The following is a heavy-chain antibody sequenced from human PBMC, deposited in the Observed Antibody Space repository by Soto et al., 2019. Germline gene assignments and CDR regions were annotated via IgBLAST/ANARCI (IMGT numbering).Heavy chain of an antibody. D-gene: IGHD6-19*01. V-gene: IGHV1-69*06. Sequence: QVQLVQSGAEVKKPGSSVKVSCQASGGTLSNYAFSWVRQAPGQGLEWMGVIIPIFGTANYPQKFQGRVTITADKSTSTAYMELSSLRSEDTAVYYCALQSSGWFDHWGQGTLVTVSS. CDR1: GGTLSNYA. CDR3: ALQSSGWFDH. J-gene: IGHJ5*02. CDR2: IIPIFGTA.